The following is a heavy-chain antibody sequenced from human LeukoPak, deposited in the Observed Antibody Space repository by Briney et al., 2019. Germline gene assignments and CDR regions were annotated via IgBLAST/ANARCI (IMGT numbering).Heavy chain of an antibody. J-gene: IGHJ4*02. Sequence: PGGSLRLSCATSGFTFSDYYMSWIRQAPGKGLEWVSYISSSGSPIYYADSVKGRFTISRDNAKNSLFLRMNSLRAEDTAVYYCARGSFLITFGGFIGWGQGTLVTVSS. CDR1: GFTFSDYY. CDR2: ISSSGSPI. D-gene: IGHD3-16*02. CDR3: ARGSFLITFGGFIG. V-gene: IGHV3-11*04.